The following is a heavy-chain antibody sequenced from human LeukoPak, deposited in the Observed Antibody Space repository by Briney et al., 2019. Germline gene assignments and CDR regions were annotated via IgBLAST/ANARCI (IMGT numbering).Heavy chain of an antibody. CDR1: GFTFSSYS. CDR3: ARDSAVLLAWGEN. J-gene: IGHJ4*02. V-gene: IGHV3-48*04. D-gene: IGHD3-16*01. Sequence: GGSLRLSCAASGFTFSSYSMNWVRQAPGKGLEWVSYISSSSSTIYYADSVKGRFTVSRDNARNSLYLQMNSLRVEDTAVYYCARDSAVLLAWGENWGQGTLVTVSS. CDR2: ISSSSSTI.